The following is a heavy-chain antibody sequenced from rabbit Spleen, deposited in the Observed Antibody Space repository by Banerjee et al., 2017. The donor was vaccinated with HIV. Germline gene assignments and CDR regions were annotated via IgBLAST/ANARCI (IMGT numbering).Heavy chain of an antibody. Sequence: QQLVESGGGLVKPGASLTLTCTASGFSFSSTYYMCWVRQAPGKGLEWIACIDTGSSGFTYFATWAKGRFTCSKTSSTTVTLQMTSLTAADTATYFCARDTSSSFSSYGMDLWGPGTLVTVS. CDR2: IDTGSSGFT. D-gene: IGHD1-1*01. V-gene: IGHV1S40*01. J-gene: IGHJ6*01. CDR1: GFSFSSTYY. CDR3: ARDTSSSFSSYGMDL.